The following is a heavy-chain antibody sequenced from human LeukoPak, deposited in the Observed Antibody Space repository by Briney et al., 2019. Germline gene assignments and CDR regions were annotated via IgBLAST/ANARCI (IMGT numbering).Heavy chain of an antibody. CDR1: GYTFTSYN. J-gene: IGHJ5*02. CDR3: ARVVTGYYRLDP. Sequence: ASVKVSRKASGYTFTSYNFSWVRQAPGQGLEWMGWVSTNNDKANYAQKLQGRVTMTTDTSTSTAYMELRSLSSDDTAVYYCARVVTGYYRLDPWGLGTLVTVSS. D-gene: IGHD3-9*01. CDR2: VSTNNDKA. V-gene: IGHV1-18*01.